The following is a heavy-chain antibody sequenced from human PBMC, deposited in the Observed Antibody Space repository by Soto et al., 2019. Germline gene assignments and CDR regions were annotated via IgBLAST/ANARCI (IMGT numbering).Heavy chain of an antibody. CDR2: LYYGRSA. CDR1: GDSISSYY. J-gene: IGHJ6*02. Sequence: SETLSLTCAVSGDSISSYYCMWIRQPPGKGLESIGYLYYGRSANYNPSLKSRVTLSVDTSTNQFSLKLSSVTAADTAVYYCARHNYDSSGYYHYYYGMDVWGQGTTVTVSS. V-gene: IGHV4-59*08. D-gene: IGHD3-22*01. CDR3: ARHNYDSSGYYHYYYGMDV.